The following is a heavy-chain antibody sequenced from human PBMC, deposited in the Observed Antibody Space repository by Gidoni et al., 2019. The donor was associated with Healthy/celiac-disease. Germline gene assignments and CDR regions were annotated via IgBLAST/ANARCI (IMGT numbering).Heavy chain of an antibody. CDR1: GGTFSSYT. V-gene: IGHV1-69*08. D-gene: IGHD6-6*01. J-gene: IGHJ3*02. Sequence: QVQLVQSGAEVKKPGSSVKVSCKASGGTFSSYTISWVRQAPGQGLEWMGRIIPILGIANYAQKFQGRVKITADKSTSTAYMELSSLRSEDTAVYYCARDIAARAGPIDAFDIWGQGTMVTVSS. CDR2: IIPILGIA. CDR3: ARDIAARAGPIDAFDI.